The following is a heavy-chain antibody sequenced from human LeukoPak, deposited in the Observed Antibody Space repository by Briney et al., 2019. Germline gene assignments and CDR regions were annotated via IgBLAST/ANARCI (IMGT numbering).Heavy chain of an antibody. J-gene: IGHJ6*03. CDR2: ISYSGST. CDR3: ARGGPPGYYYDYYMDV. Sequence: SETLSLTCTVSGGSISSYYWSWIRQPPGKGLECIGYISYSGSTNYNPSLKSRVTISVDTSKNQFSLKMSSVTAADTAVYFCARGGPPGYYYDYYMDVWGKGTTVTISS. V-gene: IGHV4-59*01. CDR1: GGSISSYY.